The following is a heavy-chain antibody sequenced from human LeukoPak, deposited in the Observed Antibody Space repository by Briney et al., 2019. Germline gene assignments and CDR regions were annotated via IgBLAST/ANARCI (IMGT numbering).Heavy chain of an antibody. D-gene: IGHD5-18*01. CDR2: SNHHCGGT. V-gene: IGHV1-2*02. CDR1: GYTFTGYY. Sequence: GASLKVSCKAAGYTFTGYYIHWVRQAPGQGLDWMGWSNHHCGGTNYAKKFQSGVNMTRDASITTAYMEMSRLRSDDTAVYYCGRASYGYADFDYWGQGTLVTVSS. CDR3: GRASYGYADFDY. J-gene: IGHJ4*02.